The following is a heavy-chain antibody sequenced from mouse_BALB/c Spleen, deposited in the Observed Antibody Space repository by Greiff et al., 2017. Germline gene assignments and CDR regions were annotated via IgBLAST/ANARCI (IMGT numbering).Heavy chain of an antibody. CDR3: ARGNFMDY. Sequence: VKLVESGPELVKPGASVKMSCKASGYTFTSYYIHWVKQRPGQGLEWIGWIYPGDGSTKYNEKFKGKTTLTADKSSSTAYMLLSSLTSEDSAIYFCARGNFMDYWGQGTSVTVSS. V-gene: IGHV1S56*01. CDR2: IYPGDGST. J-gene: IGHJ4*01. CDR1: GYTFTSYY. D-gene: IGHD2-1*01.